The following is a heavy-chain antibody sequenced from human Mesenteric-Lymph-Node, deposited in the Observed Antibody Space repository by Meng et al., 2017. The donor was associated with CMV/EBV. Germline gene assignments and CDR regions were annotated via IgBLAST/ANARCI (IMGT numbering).Heavy chain of an antibody. CDR3: ARDHGDYFDY. D-gene: IGHD4-17*01. V-gene: IGHV4-31*03. CDR2: IYYSGGT. J-gene: IGHJ4*02. Sequence: CTVSAGSFSSGAYSWSWIRQHPGKDLEWIGYIYYSGGTYYNPSLESRVTISVDTSKNQFSLMLSSVTAADAAVYYCARDHGDYFDYWGQGTLVTVSS. CDR1: AGSFSSGAYS.